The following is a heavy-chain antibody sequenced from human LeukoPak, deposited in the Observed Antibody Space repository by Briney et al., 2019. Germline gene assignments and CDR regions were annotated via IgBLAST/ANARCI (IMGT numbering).Heavy chain of an antibody. CDR1: GFTFSSYA. J-gene: IGHJ6*03. V-gene: IGHV3-23*01. CDR3: AKKRGYYYYYMDV. Sequence: PGGSLRLSCAASGFTFSSYAMSWVRRAPGKGLEWVSAISGSGGSTYYADSVKGRFTISRDNSKNTLYLQMNSLRAEDTAVYYCAKKRGYYYYYMDVWGEGTTVTVSS. CDR2: ISGSGGST.